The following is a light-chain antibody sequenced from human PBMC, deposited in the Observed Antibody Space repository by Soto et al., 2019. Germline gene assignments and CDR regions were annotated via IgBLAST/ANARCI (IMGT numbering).Light chain of an antibody. CDR2: WAS. V-gene: IGKV4-1*01. CDR1: QSVLYTSTSKNY. Sequence: DIVMTQSPESLAVSLGERATINCKSSQSVLYTSTSKNYLAWYQQRPGQAPKLVIFWASTRESGVPDRFRGSGSGTNFTLTTNNLQARVVAVYYCQQYFEPPPYTFGPGTRLETK. CDR3: QQYFEPPPYT. J-gene: IGKJ2*01.